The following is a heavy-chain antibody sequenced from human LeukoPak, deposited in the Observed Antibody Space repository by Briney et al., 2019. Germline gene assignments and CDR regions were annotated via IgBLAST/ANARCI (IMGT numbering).Heavy chain of an antibody. J-gene: IGHJ3*02. V-gene: IGHV4-30-2*01. CDR1: GGSISSTIYS. D-gene: IGHD2-21*02. Sequence: SETLSLTCVVSGGSISSTIYSWGWIRQPPGKGLEWIENIYHSGSTYYNPSLESRVTISVDRSKNHFSLNLRSVTAADSAVYFCVRESGPTADDAFDIWGQGTMVTVSS. CDR3: VRESGPTADDAFDI. CDR2: IYHSGST.